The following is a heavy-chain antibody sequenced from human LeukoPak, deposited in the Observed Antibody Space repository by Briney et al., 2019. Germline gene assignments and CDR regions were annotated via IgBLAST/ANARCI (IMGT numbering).Heavy chain of an antibody. CDR3: VRDPDSLDF. CDR2: ITSNSRTT. Sequence: GGSLRLSCAASGFTFSTYSMNWVRQAPGKGLEWISYITSNSRTTHYADSVKGRFTISRDNAKNSLYLQMKSLRVEDTAVYYCVRDPDSLDFWGQGTLVTVSS. D-gene: IGHD3-22*01. V-gene: IGHV3-48*01. CDR1: GFTFSTYS. J-gene: IGHJ4*02.